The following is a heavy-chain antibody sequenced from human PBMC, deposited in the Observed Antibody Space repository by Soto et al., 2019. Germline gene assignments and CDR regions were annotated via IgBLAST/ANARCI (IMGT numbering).Heavy chain of an antibody. CDR3: ARSRDGYSFYFYYGMDV. V-gene: IGHV3-30*03. J-gene: IGHJ6*02. D-gene: IGHD4-4*01. CDR2: ILHDGSAE. Sequence: QVQLVESVGGVVQPGRSLRLSCAASGFTFTSHDMHWVRQAPGKGLEWMALILHDGSAEYYADSVKGRFTISRDNSKSTLYLQMNSLRAEDTAVYYCARSRDGYSFYFYYGMDVWGQGTTVTVSS. CDR1: GFTFTSHD.